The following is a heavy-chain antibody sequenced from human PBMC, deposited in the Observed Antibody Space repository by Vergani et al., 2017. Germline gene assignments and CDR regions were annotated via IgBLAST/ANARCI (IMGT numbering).Heavy chain of an antibody. CDR3: ARVPYYYDSSGPTPEGAFDI. J-gene: IGHJ3*02. Sequence: QVQLQESGPGLVKPSETLSLTCTVSGGSISSYYWSWIRQPAGKGLEWIGRIYTSGSTNYNPSPKSRVTMTVDTSKNQFSLKLSCVTAADTAVYYCARVPYYYDSSGPTPEGAFDIWGQGTMVTVSS. D-gene: IGHD3-22*01. CDR2: IYTSGST. CDR1: GGSISSYY. V-gene: IGHV4-4*07.